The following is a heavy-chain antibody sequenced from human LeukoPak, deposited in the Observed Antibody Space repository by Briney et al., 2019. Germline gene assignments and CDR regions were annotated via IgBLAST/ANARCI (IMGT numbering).Heavy chain of an antibody. V-gene: IGHV1-2*02. D-gene: IGHD4-23*01. CDR2: INPNSSVA. CDR1: GYTFTGYY. CDR3: ARERGGNSPFDS. Sequence: VASVKVSCKTSGYTFTGYYMHWVRQAPGQGLEWMGWINPNSSVANHAQRFQGRVTMTTDTSISAAYMVLRWLTSDDTAVYYCARERGGNSPFDSWGQGTLVTVSS. J-gene: IGHJ4*02.